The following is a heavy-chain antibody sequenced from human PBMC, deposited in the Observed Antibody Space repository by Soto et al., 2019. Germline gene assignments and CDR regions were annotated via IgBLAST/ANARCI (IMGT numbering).Heavy chain of an antibody. Sequence: SGKVSCKASGGSFSSYAISWVRPAPGQGLEWMGGIIPIFGTANYAQKFQGRVTITADESTSTAYMELNSLRSEDTAVYYCARGGRFSPNYYYGMDVWGQGTTVTVSS. CDR1: GGSFSSYA. D-gene: IGHD3-3*01. V-gene: IGHV1-69*13. CDR3: ARGGRFSPNYYYGMDV. J-gene: IGHJ6*02. CDR2: IIPIFGTA.